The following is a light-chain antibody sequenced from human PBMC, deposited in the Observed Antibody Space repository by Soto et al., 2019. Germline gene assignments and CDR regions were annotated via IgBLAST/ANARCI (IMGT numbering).Light chain of an antibody. CDR1: QTISSW. J-gene: IGKJ1*01. CDR3: QHYNSYSEA. Sequence: DIQITHSPSTLSGSVGDRVTITCRSRQTISSWLAWYQQKPGKAPRLLIYKASTLKSGVPSRFSGSGSGTEFTLTISSLQPDDFATYYCQHYNSYSEALVQGTKVDIK. CDR2: KAS. V-gene: IGKV1-5*03.